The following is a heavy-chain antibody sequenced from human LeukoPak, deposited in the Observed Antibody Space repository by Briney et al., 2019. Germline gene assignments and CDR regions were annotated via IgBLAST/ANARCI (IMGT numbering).Heavy chain of an antibody. D-gene: IGHD6-13*01. Sequence: SETLSLTCTVSGGSISSGDYYWSWIRQPPGKGLEWIGYIYYSGSTYYNPSLKSRVTISVDTSKNQFSLKLSSVTAADTAVYYCASSIAAAGSRSAWFDPWGQGTLVSVSS. CDR3: ASSIAAAGSRSAWFDP. CDR1: GGSISSGDYY. J-gene: IGHJ5*02. CDR2: IYYSGST. V-gene: IGHV4-30-4*08.